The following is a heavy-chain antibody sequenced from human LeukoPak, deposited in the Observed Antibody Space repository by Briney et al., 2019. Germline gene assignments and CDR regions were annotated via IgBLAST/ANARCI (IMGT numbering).Heavy chain of an antibody. J-gene: IGHJ3*02. D-gene: IGHD3-3*01. V-gene: IGHV4-31*03. CDR1: GGSISSGGYY. CDR2: IYYSGST. Sequence: SETLSLTCTVSGGSISSGGYYWSWTRQHPGKGLEWIGYIYYSGSTYYNPSLKSRVTISVDTSKNQFSLKLSSVTAADTAVYYCARTIYYDFWSGQLRDAFDIWGQGTMVTVSS. CDR3: ARTIYYDFWSGQLRDAFDI.